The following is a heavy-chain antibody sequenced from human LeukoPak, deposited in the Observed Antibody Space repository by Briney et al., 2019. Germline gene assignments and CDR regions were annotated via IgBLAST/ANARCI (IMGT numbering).Heavy chain of an antibody. J-gene: IGHJ4*02. CDR2: IYYSGST. Sequence: PSETLSLTCTVSGGSISSYYWSWIRRPPGKGLEWIGYIYYSGSTNYNPSLKSRVTISVDTSKNQFSLKLSSVTAADTAVYYCARDPGGSYYYFDYWGQGTLVTVSS. CDR1: GGSISSYY. V-gene: IGHV4-59*01. CDR3: ARDPGGSYYYFDY. D-gene: IGHD1-26*01.